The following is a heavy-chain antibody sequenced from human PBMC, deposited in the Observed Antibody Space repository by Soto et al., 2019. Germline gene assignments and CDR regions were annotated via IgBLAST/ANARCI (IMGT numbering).Heavy chain of an antibody. Sequence: PVVSLRLSCAASGFTFSSYGMHWVRQAPGKGLEWVAVISYDGSNKYYADSVKGRFTISRDNSKNTLYLQMNSLRAEDTAVYYCAKDVTAAGTRYFELWGRGNLVTV. CDR1: GFTFSSYG. V-gene: IGHV3-30*18. CDR3: AKDVTAAGTRYFEL. J-gene: IGHJ2*01. CDR2: ISYDGSNK. D-gene: IGHD6-13*01.